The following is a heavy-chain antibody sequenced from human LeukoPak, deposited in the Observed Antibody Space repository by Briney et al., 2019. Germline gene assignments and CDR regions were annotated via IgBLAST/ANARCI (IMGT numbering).Heavy chain of an antibody. CDR2: ISGSGGST. CDR1: GFTFSSYA. Sequence: GGSLRLSCAASGFTFSSYAMSWVRQAPGKGLEWVSAISGSGGSTYYADSVKGRFTISRDNSKNTLYLQMNSLRAEHTAVYYCAKGTRGYSYGSIDYWGQGTLVTVSS. D-gene: IGHD5-18*01. CDR3: AKGTRGYSYGSIDY. J-gene: IGHJ4*02. V-gene: IGHV3-23*01.